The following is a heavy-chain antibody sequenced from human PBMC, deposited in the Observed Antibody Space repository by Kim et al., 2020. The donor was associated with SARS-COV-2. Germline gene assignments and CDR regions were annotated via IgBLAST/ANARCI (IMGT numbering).Heavy chain of an antibody. Sequence: SETLSLTCTVSGGSISSYYWSWIRQPPGKGLEWIGYIYYSGSTNYNPSLKSRVTISVDTSKNQFSLKLSSVTAADTAVYYCARDQKFYYGSGSYYKGDPYYYYYGMDVWGQGTTVTVSS. CDR2: IYYSGST. CDR1: GGSISSYY. J-gene: IGHJ6*02. V-gene: IGHV4-59*01. D-gene: IGHD3-10*01. CDR3: ARDQKFYYGSGSYYKGDPYYYYYGMDV.